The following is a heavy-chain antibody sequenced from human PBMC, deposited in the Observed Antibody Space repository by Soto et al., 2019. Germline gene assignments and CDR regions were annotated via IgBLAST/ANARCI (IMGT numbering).Heavy chain of an antibody. V-gene: IGHV3-48*01. J-gene: IGHJ5*02. CDR3: AKDPHPHDYGDNWFDP. CDR1: GFTFSSYS. CDR2: ITYSSSTI. Sequence: PGGSLRLSCAASGFTFSSYSMNWVRQAPGKGLEWVSYITYSSSTIYYADSVKGRFTISRDNSKNTLYLQMNSLRAEDTAVYYCAKDPHPHDYGDNWFDPWGQGTLVTVSS. D-gene: IGHD4-17*01.